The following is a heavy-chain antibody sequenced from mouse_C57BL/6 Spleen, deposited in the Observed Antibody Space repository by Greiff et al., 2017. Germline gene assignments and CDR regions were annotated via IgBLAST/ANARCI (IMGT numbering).Heavy chain of an antibody. J-gene: IGHJ3*01. V-gene: IGHV1-18*01. CDR1: GYTFTDYN. CDR3: ASYEYGGGWFAY. CDR2: INPNNGGT. D-gene: IGHD1-1*01. Sequence: EVKLQQPGPELVKPGASVKIPCKASGYTFTDYNMDWVKQSHGKSLEWIGDINPNNGGTIYNQKFKGKATLTVDKSSSTAYMELRSLTSEDTAVYYCASYEYGGGWFAYWGQGTLVTVSA.